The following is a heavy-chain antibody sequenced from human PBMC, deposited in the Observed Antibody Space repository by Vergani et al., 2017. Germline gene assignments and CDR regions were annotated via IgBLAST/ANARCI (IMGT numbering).Heavy chain of an antibody. D-gene: IGHD3-16*01. Sequence: QVQLVESGGGVVQPGRSLRLSCAASGFTFNQYGMHWVRQAPGKGLEWVAVTWYDGSNEKYVDSVQGRFTISRDNSKNTLYLEMESLRVEDTAVYFCARDKSKRAPAVMGTYYYYMDVWGKGTKVTVSS. CDR3: ARDKSKRAPAVMGTYYYYMDV. J-gene: IGHJ6*03. V-gene: IGHV3-33*01. CDR1: GFTFNQYG. CDR2: TWYDGSNE.